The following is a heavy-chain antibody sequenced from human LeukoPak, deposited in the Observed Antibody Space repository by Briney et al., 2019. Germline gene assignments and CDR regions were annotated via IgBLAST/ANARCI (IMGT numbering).Heavy chain of an antibody. V-gene: IGHV1-18*04. D-gene: IGHD2-15*01. CDR2: ISAYNGNT. Sequence: ASVKVSCKASGYTFTSYGISWVRQAPGQGLEWMGWISAYNGNTNYAQKLQGRVTMTTDTSTSTAYMELRSLRSDDTAVYYCARDLGYCSGGSGYSSGLFDYWGQGTLVTVSS. CDR1: GYTFTSYG. J-gene: IGHJ4*02. CDR3: ARDLGYCSGGSGYSSGLFDY.